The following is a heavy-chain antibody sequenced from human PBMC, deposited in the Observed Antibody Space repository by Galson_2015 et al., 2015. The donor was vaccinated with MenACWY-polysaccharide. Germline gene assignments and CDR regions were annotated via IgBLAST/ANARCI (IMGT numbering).Heavy chain of an antibody. D-gene: IGHD3-16*01. CDR2: MNPSSGNT. J-gene: IGHJ6*02. V-gene: IGHV1-8*01. Sequence: SVKVSCKASGYTFTSYDINWVRQATGQGLEWMGWMNPSSGNTGYAQKFQGRVTMTRNTSISTAYMELSSLRSEDTAVYYCARGSYDYVWGTLYYYGMDVWGQGTTVTVSS. CDR1: GYTFTSYD. CDR3: ARGSYDYVWGTLYYYGMDV.